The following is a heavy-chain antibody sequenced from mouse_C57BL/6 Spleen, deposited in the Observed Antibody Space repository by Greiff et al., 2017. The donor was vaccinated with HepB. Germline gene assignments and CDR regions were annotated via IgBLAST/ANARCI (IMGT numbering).Heavy chain of an antibody. D-gene: IGHD2-3*01. V-gene: IGHV5-6*01. CDR2: ISSGGSYT. Sequence: EVQGVESGGDLVKPGGSLKLSCAASGFTFSSYGMSWVRQTPDKRLEWVATISSGGSYTYYPDSVKGRFTISRDNAKNTLYLQMSSLKSEDTAMYYCAKDGYYRRVGDYWGQGTSVTVSS. J-gene: IGHJ4*01. CDR1: GFTFSSYG. CDR3: AKDGYYRRVGDY.